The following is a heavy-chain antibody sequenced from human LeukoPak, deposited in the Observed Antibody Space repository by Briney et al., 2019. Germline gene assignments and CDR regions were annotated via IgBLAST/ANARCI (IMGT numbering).Heavy chain of an antibody. CDR3: ARGPPYDFWSGYYTGPLLC. CDR1: GFTFSSYG. CDR2: IWYDGSNK. D-gene: IGHD3-3*01. Sequence: GGSLRLSCAASGFTFSSYGMHWVRQAPGKGLEWVAVIWYDGSNKYYADSVKGRFTISRENSKNTLYLQMNSLRAEDTAVYYCARGPPYDFWSGYYTGPLLCWGQGTLVAVSS. J-gene: IGHJ4*02. V-gene: IGHV3-33*01.